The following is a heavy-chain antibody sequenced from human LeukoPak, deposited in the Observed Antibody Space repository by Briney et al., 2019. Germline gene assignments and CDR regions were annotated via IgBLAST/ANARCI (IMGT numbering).Heavy chain of an antibody. D-gene: IGHD3-22*01. CDR1: GGSISSSSYY. CDR2: IYYSGST. J-gene: IGHJ4*02. CDR3: ARHKYYYDSSGYYYYFDY. V-gene: IGHV4-39*01. Sequence: PSETLSLTCTVSGGSISSSSYYWGWIRQPPGKGLEWIGSIYYSGSTYYNPSLKNRVTISVDTSKNQFSLKLSSVTAADTAVYYCARHKYYYDSSGYYYYFDYWGQGTLVTVSS.